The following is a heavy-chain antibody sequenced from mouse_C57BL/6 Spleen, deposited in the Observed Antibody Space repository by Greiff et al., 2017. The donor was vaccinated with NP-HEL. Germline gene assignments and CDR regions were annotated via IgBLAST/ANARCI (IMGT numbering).Heavy chain of an antibody. CDR1: GFNIIDDY. V-gene: IGHV14-4*01. J-gene: IGHJ3*01. CDR3: TTGLRRFAY. Sequence: EVQLQQSGAELVRPGASVKLSCTASGFNIIDDYMHWVKQRPEQGLEWIGWIDPENGDTEYASKFQGKATITADTSSNTAYLQLSSLTSEDTAVYYCTTGLRRFAYWGQGTLVTVSA. D-gene: IGHD2-4*01. CDR2: IDPENGDT.